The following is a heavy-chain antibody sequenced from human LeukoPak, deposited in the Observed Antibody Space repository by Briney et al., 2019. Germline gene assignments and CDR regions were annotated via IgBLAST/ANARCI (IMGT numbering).Heavy chain of an antibody. CDR1: GVTFSSYA. V-gene: IGHV3-30*04. Sequence: GSLRLSCAASGVTFSSYAMHWVRQAPGKGREWVAVISYDGSNKYYADSVKGRFTISRDNSKNTLYLQMNSLRAEDTAVYSCARDPGYSSSWSLLYSYSSMDVWGKGPRSPSP. D-gene: IGHD6-13*01. CDR3: ARDPGYSSSWSLLYSYSSMDV. J-gene: IGHJ6*03. CDR2: ISYDGSNK.